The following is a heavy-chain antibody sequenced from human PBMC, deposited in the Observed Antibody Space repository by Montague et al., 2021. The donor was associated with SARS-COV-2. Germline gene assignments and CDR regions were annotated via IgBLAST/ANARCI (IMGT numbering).Heavy chain of an antibody. CDR3: ARVGGGRTFYY. CDR1: GDSVSSTTYY. CDR2: IYYSGSS. V-gene: IGHV4-39*07. D-gene: IGHD3-16*01. Sequence: SETLSLTCTVSGDSVSSTTYYWAWIRQPPGKGLEYIGTIYYSGSSYYNPSLKSRVAMSVDTSKNQFSLKLDSVTAADTAVYYCARVGGGRTFYYWGQGILVTVSS. J-gene: IGHJ4*02.